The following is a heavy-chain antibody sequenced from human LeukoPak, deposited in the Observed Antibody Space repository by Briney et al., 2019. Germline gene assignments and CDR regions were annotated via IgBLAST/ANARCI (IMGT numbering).Heavy chain of an antibody. CDR3: ARDEGLVSGSFDY. CDR2: IYYSGST. D-gene: IGHD3-16*01. V-gene: IGHV4-59*01. CDR1: GGSISSYY. J-gene: IGHJ4*02. Sequence: SETLSLTCTVSGGSISSYYWSWIRQPPGKGLEWIGYIYYSGSTNYNPSLKSRVTISVDTSKNQFSLKLSSVTAADTAVYYCARDEGLVSGSFDYWGQGTLVTVSS.